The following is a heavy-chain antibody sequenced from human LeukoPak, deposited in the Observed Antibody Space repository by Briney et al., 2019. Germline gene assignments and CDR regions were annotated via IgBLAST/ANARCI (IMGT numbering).Heavy chain of an antibody. J-gene: IGHJ5*02. CDR3: ARYIVGATTTGFDP. CDR2: IYYSGST. Sequence: PSETLSLTCTVSGGSISSYYWSWIRQPPGKGLEWIGYIYYSGSTNYNPSLKSRVTISVDTSKNQFSLKLSSVTAADTAVYYCARYIVGATTTGFDPWGQGTLVTVSS. D-gene: IGHD1-26*01. CDR1: GGSISSYY. V-gene: IGHV4-59*08.